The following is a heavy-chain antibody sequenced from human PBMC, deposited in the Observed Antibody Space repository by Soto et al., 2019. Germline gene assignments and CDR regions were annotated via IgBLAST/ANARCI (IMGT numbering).Heavy chain of an antibody. CDR2: ISSASSYI. CDR3: ARVSYEVVVAGTAHWYFDL. Sequence: EVQLVESGGGLVKPGGSLRLSCAASGFTFSSYSMNWVRQAPGKGLEWVSSISSASSYIYYADSVKGRCTISRDNAKNSLYLQMTSLRAEDTAVYYCARVSYEVVVAGTAHWYFDLWGRGTLVTVSS. CDR1: GFTFSSYS. J-gene: IGHJ2*01. V-gene: IGHV3-21*01. D-gene: IGHD2-15*01.